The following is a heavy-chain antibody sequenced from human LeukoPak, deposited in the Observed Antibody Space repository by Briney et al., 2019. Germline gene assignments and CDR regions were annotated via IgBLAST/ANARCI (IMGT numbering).Heavy chain of an antibody. J-gene: IGHJ6*03. V-gene: IGHV1-46*01. D-gene: IGHD4-17*01. Sequence: ASVKVSCKAFGYTFTSNYMHWVRQAPGQGLEWMGVISPSGGSTTYAQKFQGRVTLTRDMSTSTDYLELSSLRSEDTAVYYCARVEQLPDYGDYDYYYYYMDVWGKGTTVTVSS. CDR1: GYTFTSNY. CDR2: ISPSGGST. CDR3: ARVEQLPDYGDYDYYYYYMDV.